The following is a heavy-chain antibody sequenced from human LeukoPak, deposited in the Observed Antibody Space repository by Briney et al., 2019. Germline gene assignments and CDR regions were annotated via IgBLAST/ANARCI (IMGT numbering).Heavy chain of an antibody. D-gene: IGHD2-2*01. CDR3: ARGFGCSSTSCNDY. CDR2: IYYSGST. CDR1: GGSISSGDYY. J-gene: IGHJ4*02. Sequence: SETLSLTRTVSGGSISSGDYYWSWIRQPPGKGLEWIGYIYYSGSTYYNPSLKSRVTISVDTSKNQFSLKLSSVTAADTAVYYCARGFGCSSTSCNDYWGQGTLVTVSS. V-gene: IGHV4-30-4*01.